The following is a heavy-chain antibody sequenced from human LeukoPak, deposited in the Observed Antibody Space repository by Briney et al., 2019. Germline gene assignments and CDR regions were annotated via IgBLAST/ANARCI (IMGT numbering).Heavy chain of an antibody. Sequence: GGSLRLSCAASGFTFSSYWMSWVRQAPGKGLEWVANIKQDGSEKYYVDSVKGRFTISRDNAKNSLYLQMNSLRAEDTAVYYCAREGVSSSWPSYYYYYMDVWGKGTTVTVSS. CDR2: IKQDGSEK. CDR3: AREGVSSSWPSYYYYYMDV. D-gene: IGHD6-13*01. J-gene: IGHJ6*03. V-gene: IGHV3-7*01. CDR1: GFTFSSYW.